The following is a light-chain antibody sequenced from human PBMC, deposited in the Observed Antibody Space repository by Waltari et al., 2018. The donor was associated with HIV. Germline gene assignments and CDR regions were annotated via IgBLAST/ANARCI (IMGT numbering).Light chain of an antibody. CDR3: QVWDSSSDHVV. Sequence: SYTLTQPPSVSVPTAQTARFTCGGSHTGSTSGPWYQQKPGQAPMMVVYDDSDCTTGIPERFSGSKSGNTATLTISRVEVGDEADYYCQVWDSSSDHVVFGGGTKLTVL. V-gene: IGLV3-21*02. J-gene: IGLJ2*01. CDR2: DDS. CDR1: HTGSTS.